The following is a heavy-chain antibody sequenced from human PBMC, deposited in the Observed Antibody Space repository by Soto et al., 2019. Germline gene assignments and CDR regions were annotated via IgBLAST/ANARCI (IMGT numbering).Heavy chain of an antibody. CDR1: GGSFSGYY. CDR3: ARVTVTTLGYFDY. J-gene: IGHJ4*02. CDR2: INHSGST. V-gene: IGHV4-34*01. Sequence: LSLTFAVYGGSFSGYYWSWIRQPPGKGLEWIGEINHSGSTNYNPSLKSRVTISVDTSKNQFSLKLSSVTAADTAVYYCARVTVTTLGYFDYWGQGTLVTVSS. D-gene: IGHD4-17*01.